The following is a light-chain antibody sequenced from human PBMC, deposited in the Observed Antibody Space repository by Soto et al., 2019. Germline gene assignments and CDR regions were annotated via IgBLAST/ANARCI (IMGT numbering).Light chain of an antibody. CDR1: QILVHSDGIAY. Sequence: DCLITHYPISLPVTLGHPSSISFSSNQILVHSDGIAYFSWFQQRPGRSPRRLIYKVSNRDSGVPARFSGSGSGTDFALKISRLEAEDVGVYYCMQGTHWPNTFCQGARLETK. CDR3: MQGTHWPNT. CDR2: KVS. J-gene: IGKJ5*01. V-gene: IGKV2-30*02.